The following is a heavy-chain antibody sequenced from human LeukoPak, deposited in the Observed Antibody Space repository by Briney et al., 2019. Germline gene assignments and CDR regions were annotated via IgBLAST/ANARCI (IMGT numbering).Heavy chain of an antibody. CDR3: ARSVRRFYGSLNWFDP. J-gene: IGHJ5*02. CDR1: GGSISNFY. Sequence: SETLSLTCSVSGGSISNFYWSWIRQPPGKGLEWIGYIYSNGFTNYNPSLKSRVTISVDTSKNQFSLKLSSVTAADTAVYYCARSVRRFYGSLNWFDPWGQGTLVTVSS. CDR2: IYSNGFT. V-gene: IGHV4-4*08. D-gene: IGHD3-10*01.